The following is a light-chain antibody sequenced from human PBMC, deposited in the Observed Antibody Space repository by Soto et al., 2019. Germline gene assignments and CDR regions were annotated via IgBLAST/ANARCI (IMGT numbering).Light chain of an antibody. Sequence: QSALTQPASVSGSPGQSITISCTGTSSDVGGYNYVSWYQQHPGKAPKLIIYDVSNRPSGVSNRFSGSKSGNTASLTISGLQAEDEADYYCSSYTSRVVFGGGTKLTVL. CDR3: SSYTSRVV. J-gene: IGLJ2*01. V-gene: IGLV2-14*01. CDR2: DVS. CDR1: SSDVGGYNY.